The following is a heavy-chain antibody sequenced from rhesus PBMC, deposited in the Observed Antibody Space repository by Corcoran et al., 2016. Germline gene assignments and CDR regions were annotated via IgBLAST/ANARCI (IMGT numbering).Heavy chain of an antibody. CDR2: ISGSSVSN. Sequence: QVQLQESGPGLVKPSETLSLTCAVSGGSISSSNWWSWIRQPPGKGLEWVGYISGSSVSNNYTPSHKRRVTISKDTSKNQFSLKLSSVTAADTAVYYCAREEFTSTTCYTTYNSLDVWGRGVLVTVSS. CDR3: AREEFTSTTCYTTYNSLDV. V-gene: IGHV4S19*01. J-gene: IGHJ5-2*02. D-gene: IGHD2-2*01. CDR1: GGSISSSNW.